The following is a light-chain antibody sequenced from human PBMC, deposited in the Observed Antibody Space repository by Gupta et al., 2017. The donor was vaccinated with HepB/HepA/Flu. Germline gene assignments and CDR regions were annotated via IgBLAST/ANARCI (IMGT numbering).Light chain of an antibody. CDR3: AAWDDSLNGVV. CDR2: RNN. Sequence: QSVLTQPPSASGTPGQRVTISCSGSSSNIGSNTVNWYQQLPGTAPKLLIYRNNQRPSGVPDRFSGSKSGTSASLAISGLQSEDEADDDCAAWDDSLNGVVFGGGTKLTVL. J-gene: IGLJ3*02. V-gene: IGLV1-44*01. CDR1: SSNIGSNT.